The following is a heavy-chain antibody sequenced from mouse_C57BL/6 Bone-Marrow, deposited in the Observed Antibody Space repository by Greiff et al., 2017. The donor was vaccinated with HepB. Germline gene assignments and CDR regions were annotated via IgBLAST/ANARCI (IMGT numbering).Heavy chain of an antibody. CDR1: GYTFTSYG. D-gene: IGHD1-1*01. Sequence: QVQLQQSGAELARPGASVKLSCKASGYTFTSYGISWVKQRTGQGLEWIGEIYPRSGNTYYNEKFKGKATLTADKSSSTAYLELRSLTSEDSAVYFCARGYYPRTDFDCWGQGATLAVSS. CDR2: IYPRSGNT. CDR3: ARGYYPRTDFDC. V-gene: IGHV1-81*01. J-gene: IGHJ2*01.